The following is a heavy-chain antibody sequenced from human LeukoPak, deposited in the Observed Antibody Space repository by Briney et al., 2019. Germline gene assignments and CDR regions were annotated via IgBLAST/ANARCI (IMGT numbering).Heavy chain of an antibody. D-gene: IGHD3-3*01. Sequence: SETLSLTCAVYGGSFSGFSWNWIRQPPGKGLEWIGEINHSGSTNYNPSLKSRVTISVDTSKNQFSLKLSSVTAADTAVYYCARTYYDFWGGYSGGYYFDYWGQGTLVTVSS. CDR2: INHSGST. V-gene: IGHV4-34*01. CDR1: GGSFSGFS. J-gene: IGHJ4*02. CDR3: ARTYYDFWGGYSGGYYFDY.